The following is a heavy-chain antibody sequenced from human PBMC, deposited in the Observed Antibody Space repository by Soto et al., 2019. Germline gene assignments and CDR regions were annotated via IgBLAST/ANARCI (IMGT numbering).Heavy chain of an antibody. Sequence: GGSLRLSCAASGFTFNNAWINWVLQVPGKGLEWVGRVKSKADGGSGDYAAPVKGRFVVSRDDSKDIVYLQMNSLKIEDTGVYYCTTDSRTSLPEIRFDYWGHGTQVTVSS. V-gene: IGHV3-15*07. D-gene: IGHD2-8*01. CDR1: GFTFNNAW. J-gene: IGHJ4*01. CDR2: VKSKADGGSG. CDR3: TTDSRTSLPEIRFDY.